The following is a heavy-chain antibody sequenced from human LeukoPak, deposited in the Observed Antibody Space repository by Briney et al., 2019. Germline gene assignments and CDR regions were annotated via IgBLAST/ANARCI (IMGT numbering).Heavy chain of an antibody. J-gene: IGHJ4*02. Sequence: GGSLRLSCAASGFTFSSYAMSWVRQAPGKGLEWVSAISGSGGSTYYADSVKGRFTISRDNSKSTLYLQMNSLRAEDTAVYYCAKENDFWSGYQYYFDYWGQGTLVTVSS. CDR2: ISGSGGST. CDR3: AKENDFWSGYQYYFDY. D-gene: IGHD3-3*01. V-gene: IGHV3-23*01. CDR1: GFTFSSYA.